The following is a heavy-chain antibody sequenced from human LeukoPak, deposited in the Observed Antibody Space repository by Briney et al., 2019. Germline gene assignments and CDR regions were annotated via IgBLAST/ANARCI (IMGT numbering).Heavy chain of an antibody. CDR3: AKDYVRDGYNYGVFQN. Sequence: PGGSLRLSCAASGTTFEDYAMHWVRQAPGKGLEWVSLISGDGGSTYYVVSVKGRFTISRDNSKNSLYLHMNSLTTEDTALYYCAKDYVRDGYNYGVFQNWGRGTLVTVSS. V-gene: IGHV3-43*02. CDR1: GTTFEDYA. D-gene: IGHD5-24*01. CDR2: ISGDGGST. J-gene: IGHJ4*02.